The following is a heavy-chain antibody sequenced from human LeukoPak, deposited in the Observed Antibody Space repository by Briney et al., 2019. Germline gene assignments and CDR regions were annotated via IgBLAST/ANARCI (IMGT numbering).Heavy chain of an antibody. D-gene: IGHD5-24*01. CDR2: ISSGSSYI. J-gene: IGHJ6*02. CDR3: ARTRDGFSYYYGMDV. V-gene: IGHV3-21*01. CDR1: GFTFSGSS. Sequence: PGGSLRLSCAASGFTFSGSSMNWGRQAPGKGLGWVSSISSGSSYIYYSDSLKRRFTISRDNAKNSLYLQMNSLIAEDTAVYYCARTRDGFSYYYGMDVWGQGTTVTVSS.